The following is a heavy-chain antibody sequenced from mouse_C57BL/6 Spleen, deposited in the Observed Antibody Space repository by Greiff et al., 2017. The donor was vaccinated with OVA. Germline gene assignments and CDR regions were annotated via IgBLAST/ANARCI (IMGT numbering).Heavy chain of an antibody. CDR1: GYSFTDYN. CDR3: ARAVDYGSSPHWYFDV. Sequence: EVQGVESGPELVKPGASVKISCKASGYSFTDYNMNWVKQSNGKSLEWIGVINPNYGTTSYNQKFKGKATLTVDQSSSTAYMQLNSLTSEDSAVYYCARAVDYGSSPHWYFDVWGTGTTVTVSS. V-gene: IGHV1-39*01. CDR2: INPNYGTT. D-gene: IGHD1-1*01. J-gene: IGHJ1*03.